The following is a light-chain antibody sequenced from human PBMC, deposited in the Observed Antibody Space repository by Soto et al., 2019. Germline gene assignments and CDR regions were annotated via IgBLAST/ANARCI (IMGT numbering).Light chain of an antibody. CDR1: QGIGST. CDR2: GAS. Sequence: EIVMTQSPATLSVSPGEGATLSCRASQGIGSTLAWYQQKPGQTPRLLIYGASTRATGVPARFSGSASGTEFTLTITSLQSEDFAVYYCHQSHSVPYSFGQGTNLEIK. J-gene: IGKJ2*03. V-gene: IGKV3-15*01. CDR3: HQSHSVPYS.